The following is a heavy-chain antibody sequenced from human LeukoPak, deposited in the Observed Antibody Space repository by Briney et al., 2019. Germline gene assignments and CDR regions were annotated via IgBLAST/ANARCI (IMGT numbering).Heavy chain of an antibody. CDR2: INPNSGDT. V-gene: IGHV1-2*02. D-gene: IGHD6-13*01. CDR1: GYTFTGYY. Sequence: ASVKVSCKASGYTFTGYYMHWVRQAPGQGLEWMGWINPNSGDTNYAQKFQGRVTMTRDTSISTAYMELSSLRSDDTAVYYCARARYSTRWQSDFDYWGQGTLVTVSS. J-gene: IGHJ4*02. CDR3: ARARYSTRWQSDFDY.